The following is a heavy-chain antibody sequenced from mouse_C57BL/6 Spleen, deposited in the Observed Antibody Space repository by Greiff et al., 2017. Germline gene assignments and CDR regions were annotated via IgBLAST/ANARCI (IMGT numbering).Heavy chain of an antibody. CDR2: ISSGSSTI. CDR1: GFTFSDYG. D-gene: IGHD1-1*01. Sequence: DVMLVESGGGLVKPGGSLKLSCAASGFTFSDYGMHWVRQAPEKGLEWVAYISSGSSTIYYADTVKGRFTISRDNAKNTLFLQMTSLRSEDTAMYYCARVGSSYAMDYWGQGTSVTVSA. V-gene: IGHV5-17*01. J-gene: IGHJ4*01. CDR3: ARVGSSYAMDY.